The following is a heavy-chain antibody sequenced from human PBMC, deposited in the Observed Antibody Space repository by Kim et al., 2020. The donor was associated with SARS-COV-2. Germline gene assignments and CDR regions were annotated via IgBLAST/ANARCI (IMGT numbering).Heavy chain of an antibody. CDR2: SGTT. V-gene: IGHV1-8*01. J-gene: IGHJ3*02. Sequence: SGTTGYAQKFQGRVTMTRNTSISTAYMELSSLRSEDTAVYYCARGVFDIWGQGTMVTVPS. CDR3: ARGVFDI.